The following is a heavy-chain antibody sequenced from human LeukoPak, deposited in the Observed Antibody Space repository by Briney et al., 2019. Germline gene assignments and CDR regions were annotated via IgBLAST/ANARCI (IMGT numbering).Heavy chain of an antibody. Sequence: GASVKVSCKASGYTFTGYYMHWVRQAPGQGLEWMGWMNPNSGGTNYAQKFQGRVTMTRDTSISTAYMELSRLRSDDTAVYYCARMRVGYCSSTSCYWFDPWGQGTLVTVSS. CDR1: GYTFTGYY. V-gene: IGHV1-2*02. CDR3: ARMRVGYCSSTSCYWFDP. D-gene: IGHD2-2*01. J-gene: IGHJ5*02. CDR2: MNPNSGGT.